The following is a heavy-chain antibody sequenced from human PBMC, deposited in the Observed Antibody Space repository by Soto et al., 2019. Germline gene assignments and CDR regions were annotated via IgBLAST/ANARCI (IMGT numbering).Heavy chain of an antibody. J-gene: IGHJ6*02. V-gene: IGHV1-46*01. D-gene: IGHD3-9*01. Sequence: ASVKVSCKASGYTFTSYYMHWVRQAPGQGLEWMGIINPSGGSTSYAQKFQGRVTMTRDTSTSTVYMELSSLRAEDTAVYYCARGFVFDCLLSVPVALKKYGMDVWGQGTTVTVSS. CDR2: INPSGGST. CDR1: GYTFTSYY. CDR3: ARGFVFDCLLSVPVALKKYGMDV.